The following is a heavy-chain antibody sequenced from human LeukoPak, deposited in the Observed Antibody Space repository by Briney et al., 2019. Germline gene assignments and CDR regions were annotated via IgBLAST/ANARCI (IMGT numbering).Heavy chain of an antibody. V-gene: IGHV3-23*01. CDR2: ISGSGGST. J-gene: IGHJ4*02. CDR3: AKSEYSYGKYYFDY. CDR1: GFTVSSNY. Sequence: PGGSLRLSCAASGFTVSSNYMSWVRQAPGKGLEWVSTISGSGGSTYYADSVKGRFTISRDNSKNTLYLQMNSLRAEDTAVYYCAKSEYSYGKYYFDYWGQGTLVTVSS. D-gene: IGHD5-18*01.